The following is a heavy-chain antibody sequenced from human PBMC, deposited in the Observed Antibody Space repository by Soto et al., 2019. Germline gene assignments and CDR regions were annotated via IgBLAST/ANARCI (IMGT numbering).Heavy chain of an antibody. CDR1: DGSVSSRGYY. D-gene: IGHD3-3*01. V-gene: IGHV4-61*08. CDR3: AAVYDLWSRGDV. Sequence: QVQLQESGPGLVKPSETLSLTCTVSDGSVSSRGYYWSWIRQPPGKGLEWIGYIYYSGSTNYNPSLKNRVTISVDTSKNQFSLKLTSVTAADTAVYYCAAVYDLWSRGDVWGQGTTVTVSS. CDR2: IYYSGST. J-gene: IGHJ6*02.